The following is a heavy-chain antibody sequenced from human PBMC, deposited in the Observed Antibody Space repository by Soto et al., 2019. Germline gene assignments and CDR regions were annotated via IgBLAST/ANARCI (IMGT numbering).Heavy chain of an antibody. V-gene: IGHV1-3*01. J-gene: IGHJ4*02. CDR3: ARDEAGYSGSHCIDYVNV. CDR2: INAGNGNT. Sequence: DSVNVSCNASGYTFTSYAMHWVRQAPGQRLEWMGWINAGNGNTKYSQNFQGRVTITRDTSAGTAYMELSSLTSEDTAIYYWARDEAGYSGSHCIDYVNVWGQGSLVTVSS. CDR1: GYTFTSYA. D-gene: IGHD1-26*01.